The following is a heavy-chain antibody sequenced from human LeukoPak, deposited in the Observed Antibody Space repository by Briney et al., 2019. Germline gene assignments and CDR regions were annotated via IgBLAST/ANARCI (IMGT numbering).Heavy chain of an antibody. Sequence: SGTLSLTCAVSGGSISSSNWWSWVRQPPGKGLEWIGEIYHSGSTNYNPSLKSRVTISVDKSKNQFSLKLSSVTAADTAVYYCARAPRGIAAAGTFAYWGQGTLVTVSS. CDR2: IYHSGST. V-gene: IGHV4-4*02. D-gene: IGHD6-13*01. CDR3: ARAPRGIAAAGTFAY. J-gene: IGHJ4*02. CDR1: GGSISSSNW.